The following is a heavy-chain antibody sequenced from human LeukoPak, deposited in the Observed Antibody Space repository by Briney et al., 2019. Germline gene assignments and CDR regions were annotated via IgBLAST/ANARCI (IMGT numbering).Heavy chain of an antibody. D-gene: IGHD2-2*01. J-gene: IGHJ5*02. V-gene: IGHV3-23*01. CDR1: GFTFSSYA. CDR2: ISCSGGST. Sequence: GGSLRLSCAASGFTFSSYAMSWVRQAPGKGLEWVSAISCSGGSTYYADSVKGRFTISRDNSKNTLYLQMNSLRAEDTAVYYCAKYCSSTSCYRARWFDPWGQGTLVTVSS. CDR3: AKYCSSTSCYRARWFDP.